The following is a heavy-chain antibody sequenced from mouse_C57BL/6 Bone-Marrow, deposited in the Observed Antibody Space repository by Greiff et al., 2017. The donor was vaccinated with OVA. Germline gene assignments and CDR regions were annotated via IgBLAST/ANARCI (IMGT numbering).Heavy chain of an antibody. Sequence: VKLQESGAELVRPGASVTLSCKASGYTFTDYEMHWVKQTPVHGLEWIGAIDPETGGTAYNQKFKGKAILTADKSSSTAYMQLRSLTSEDSAVYYCTRPVVANFDDWGQGTTLTVSS. CDR3: TRPVVANFDD. D-gene: IGHD1-1*01. V-gene: IGHV1-15*01. J-gene: IGHJ2*01. CDR1: GYTFTDYE. CDR2: IDPETGGT.